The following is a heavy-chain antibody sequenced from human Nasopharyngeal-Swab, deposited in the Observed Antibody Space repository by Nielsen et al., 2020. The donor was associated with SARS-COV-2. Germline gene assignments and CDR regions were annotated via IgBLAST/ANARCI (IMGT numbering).Heavy chain of an antibody. J-gene: IGHJ6*02. CDR3: ARDKTPTTVTTGCYGMDV. Sequence: ASVKVSCKASGYTFTSYDINWVRQAPGQGLEWKGWINTNTGNPTYAQGFTGRFVFSLDTSVSTAYLQISSLKAEDTAVYYCARDKTPTTVTTGCYGMDVWGQGTTVTVSS. CDR1: GYTFTSYD. V-gene: IGHV7-4-1*02. CDR2: INTNTGNP. D-gene: IGHD4-17*01.